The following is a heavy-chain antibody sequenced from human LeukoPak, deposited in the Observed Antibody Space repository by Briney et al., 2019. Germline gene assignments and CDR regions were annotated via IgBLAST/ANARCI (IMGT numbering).Heavy chain of an antibody. CDR3: ARGEYLADYGDYFDY. D-gene: IGHD4-17*01. Sequence: GGSLRLSCAASGFTFSSYSMNWVRQAPGKGLEGVSSIRSSSSYIYYADSVKGRFTISRDNAKNSLYLQMNSLRAEDTAVYYCARGEYLADYGDYFDYWGQGTQVTVSS. CDR2: IRSSSSYI. V-gene: IGHV3-21*01. CDR1: GFTFSSYS. J-gene: IGHJ4*02.